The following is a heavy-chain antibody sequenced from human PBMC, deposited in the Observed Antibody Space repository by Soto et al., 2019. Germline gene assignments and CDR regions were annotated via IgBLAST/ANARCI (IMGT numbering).Heavy chain of an antibody. V-gene: IGHV5-51*01. CDR2: IYPGDSDT. CDR1: GYSFTSYW. J-gene: IGHJ3*02. Sequence: GESLKLSCKGSGYSFTSYWIGWVRQMPGKGLEWMGIIYPGDSDTRYSPSFQGQVTISADKSISTAYLQWSSLKASDTAMYYCASTRQNCSGGSCYFQKGAFDIWGQGTMVTVSS. CDR3: ASTRQNCSGGSCYFQKGAFDI. D-gene: IGHD2-15*01.